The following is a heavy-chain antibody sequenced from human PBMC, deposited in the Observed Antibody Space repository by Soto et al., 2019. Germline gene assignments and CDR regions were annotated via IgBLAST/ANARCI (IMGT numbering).Heavy chain of an antibody. J-gene: IGHJ4*02. CDR1: GGSISSSNYY. CDR3: ARDVGSSHGPGHPHYFDY. V-gene: IGHV4-39*07. Sequence: SETLSLTCAVSGGSISSSNYYWGWIRQPPGKGLEWIGSIYYNGSTYYNQSLKSRVTISVDTSRNQFFLNLNSVTAADTAVYYCARDVGSSHGPGHPHYFDYWGQGTLVTVSS. CDR2: IYYNGST. D-gene: IGHD2-2*01.